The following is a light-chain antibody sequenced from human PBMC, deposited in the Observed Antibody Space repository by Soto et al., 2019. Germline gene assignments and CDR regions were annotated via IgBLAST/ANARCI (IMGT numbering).Light chain of an antibody. CDR1: QSISSN. CDR2: GAS. Sequence: EIVMTQSPATLSVSPGERATLSCRASQSISSNLAWYQQKPGQAPRLLIYGASTRATTIPARFSGSGSGTEFSLTISSLQSEDFAVYYCQQYNNWPPTFCQGTKVEIK. CDR3: QQYNNWPPT. V-gene: IGKV3-15*01. J-gene: IGKJ1*01.